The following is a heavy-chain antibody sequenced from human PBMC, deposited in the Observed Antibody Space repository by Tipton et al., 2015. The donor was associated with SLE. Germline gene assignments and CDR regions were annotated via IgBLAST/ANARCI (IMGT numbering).Heavy chain of an antibody. D-gene: IGHD3/OR15-3a*01. CDR2: ISYSGST. V-gene: IGHV4-31*02. CDR1: GGSISSGGYY. J-gene: IGHJ6*03. Sequence: LRLSCTVSGGSISSGGYYWSWIRQYPGKGLEWIGYISYSGSTNYNSSLKSRLTISVDTSKNQFSLKLSSVTAADTAVYYCARAPGLDRDYYYYYYMDVWGKGTTVTVSS. CDR3: ARAPGLDRDYYYYYYMDV.